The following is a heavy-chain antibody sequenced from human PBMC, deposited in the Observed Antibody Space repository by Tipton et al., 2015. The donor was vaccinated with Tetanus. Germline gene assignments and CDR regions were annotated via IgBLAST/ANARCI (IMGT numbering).Heavy chain of an antibody. D-gene: IGHD3-16*01. CDR2: FHHSGST. Sequence: TLSLTCSVSGGSISSGDYFWSWIRQLPGKGLECLGNFHHSGSTYYDPSLKSRVTISVDTSKNQFSLKLSSVTAADTAVYYCARRRTLPLFDPWGQGTLVTVSS. V-gene: IGHV4-30-4*08. CDR1: GGSISSGDYF. J-gene: IGHJ5*02. CDR3: ARRRTLPLFDP.